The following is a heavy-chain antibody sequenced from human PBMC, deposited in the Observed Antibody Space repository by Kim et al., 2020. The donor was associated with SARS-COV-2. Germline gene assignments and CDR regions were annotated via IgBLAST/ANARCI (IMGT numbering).Heavy chain of an antibody. J-gene: IGHJ5*02. Sequence: GTANYAQKFQGRLMITADESTNTAYMELSSLRSADTAVYYCARDDRGWGAWGQGTLVTVSS. CDR2: GTA. V-gene: IGHV1-69*01. D-gene: IGHD6-19*01. CDR3: ARDDRGWGA.